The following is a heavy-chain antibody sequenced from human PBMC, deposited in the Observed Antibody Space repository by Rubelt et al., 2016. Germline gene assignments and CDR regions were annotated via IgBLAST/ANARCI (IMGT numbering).Heavy chain of an antibody. CDR2: SNDFGST. Sequence: QVQLQQWGAGLLKPSETLSLTCAVYGGSFSGYSWTWFRQPPGKGLEWIGESNDFGSTNYKPSLKSRVTISIDTSKKQFSLNLSAVAAADTAVYYCASRSSYGAYVDNWGQGTLVTVSS. V-gene: IGHV4-34*01. D-gene: IGHD4/OR15-4a*01. J-gene: IGHJ4*02. CDR1: GGSFSGYS. CDR3: ASRSSYGAYVDN.